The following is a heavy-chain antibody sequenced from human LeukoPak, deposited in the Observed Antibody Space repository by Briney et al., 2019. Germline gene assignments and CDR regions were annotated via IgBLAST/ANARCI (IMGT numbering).Heavy chain of an antibody. Sequence: GGSLRLSCVASGFSFRNFGMHWVRQDPGKGLAWVTFIRDDGSNIYYADSVKGRFTISRDNAKNTLNLQMNSLRAEDTAVYYCARDLGQYYDTSDNWFDPWGQGTLVTVSS. CDR2: IRDDGSNI. D-gene: IGHD3-22*01. CDR3: ARDLGQYYDTSDNWFDP. CDR1: GFSFRNFG. J-gene: IGHJ5*02. V-gene: IGHV3-30*02.